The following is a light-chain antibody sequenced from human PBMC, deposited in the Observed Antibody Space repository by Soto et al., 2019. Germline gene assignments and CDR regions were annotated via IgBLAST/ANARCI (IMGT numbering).Light chain of an antibody. Sequence: EIVMTQSPGTLSVSPGERATLSCRASQNVGSKLAWYQQKPGQAPSLLIYDASTRATAIPARFSGSGSGTEFTLTINSLQSEDFAVYYCQQYNIWPPETFGQGTKVEVK. V-gene: IGKV3-15*01. J-gene: IGKJ1*01. CDR3: QQYNIWPPET. CDR2: DAS. CDR1: QNVGSK.